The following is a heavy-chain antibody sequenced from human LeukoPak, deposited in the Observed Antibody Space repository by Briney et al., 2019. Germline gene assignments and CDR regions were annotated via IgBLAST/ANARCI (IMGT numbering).Heavy chain of an antibody. J-gene: IGHJ4*02. CDR1: GFTFSSYS. CDR2: ISSSISYI. V-gene: IGHV3-21*01. CDR3: ARDRTYYYDSSGYPYRDY. D-gene: IGHD3-22*01. Sequence: GGSLRLSCAASGFTFSSYSMNWVRQAPGKGLGWVSSISSSISYIYYADSVKGRFTISRDNAKNSLYLQMNSLRAEDTAVYYCARDRTYYYDSSGYPYRDYWGQGTLVTVSS.